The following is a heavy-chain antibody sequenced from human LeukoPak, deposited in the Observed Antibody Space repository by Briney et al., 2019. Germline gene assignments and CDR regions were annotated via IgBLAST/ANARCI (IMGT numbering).Heavy chain of an antibody. CDR2: IYPGDSDS. D-gene: IGHD5-24*01. CDR3: ARPLGDGYNYGAFNI. J-gene: IGHJ3*02. Sequence: AESLKISCKGSGYRIISYWIGWVRHLPAKGLEWMGVIYPGDSDSRYSSSFAGQVTISADKSISTAYLQWSSLKASDTAMYYCARPLGDGYNYGAFNIWGQGTMVTVSS. V-gene: IGHV5-51*01. CDR1: GYRIISYW.